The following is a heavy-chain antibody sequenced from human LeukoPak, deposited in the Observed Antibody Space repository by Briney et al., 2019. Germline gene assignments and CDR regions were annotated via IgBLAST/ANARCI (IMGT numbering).Heavy chain of an antibody. Sequence: ASVKVSCKASGYTFTGYYMHWVRQAPGQGLEWMGWINPNSGGTNYAQKFQGRVTMTRDTSISTAYMELSRLKSDDAAVYYCARALPNCSGGSCYSDWFDPWGQGTLVTVSS. CDR2: INPNSGGT. CDR1: GYTFTGYY. D-gene: IGHD2-15*01. J-gene: IGHJ5*02. CDR3: ARALPNCSGGSCYSDWFDP. V-gene: IGHV1-2*02.